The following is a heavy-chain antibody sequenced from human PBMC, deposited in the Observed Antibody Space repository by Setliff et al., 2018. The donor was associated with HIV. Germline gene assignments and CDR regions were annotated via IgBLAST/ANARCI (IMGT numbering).Heavy chain of an antibody. Sequence: GASVKVSCKASGGTFSSFGISWVRQAPGQGLEWMGGIIPMFGSANYAQKFQGRVTITADESTNTAYMELGSLRSEDTAEYYCARAPFTSGHYGADYWGQGTLVTVSS. CDR1: GGTFSSFG. D-gene: IGHD3-10*01. V-gene: IGHV1-69*13. J-gene: IGHJ4*02. CDR3: ARAPFTSGHYGADY. CDR2: IIPMFGSA.